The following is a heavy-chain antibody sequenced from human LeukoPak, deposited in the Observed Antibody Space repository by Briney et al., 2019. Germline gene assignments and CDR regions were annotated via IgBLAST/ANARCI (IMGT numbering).Heavy chain of an antibody. J-gene: IGHJ4*02. Sequence: SETLSLTCTVSGGSISSYYWSWIRQPAGKGLEWIGRISSSGTTYYNPSLKSRVTMSVKTSKNQFSLKLTSVTAADTAVYYCARGEGGYSYGYAYFDYWGQGTLVTVSS. D-gene: IGHD5-18*01. V-gene: IGHV4-4*07. CDR3: ARGEGGYSYGYAYFDY. CDR2: ISSSGTT. CDR1: GGSISSYY.